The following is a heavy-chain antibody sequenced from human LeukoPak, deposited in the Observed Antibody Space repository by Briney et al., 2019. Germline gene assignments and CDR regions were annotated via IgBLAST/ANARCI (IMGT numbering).Heavy chain of an antibody. J-gene: IGHJ4*02. V-gene: IGHV3-23*01. CDR2: ISNSGDST. D-gene: IGHD2-2*01. CDR1: GFTFSSYA. Sequence: GGSLRLSCATSGFTFSSYAMSWVRQAPGKGLAWVSAISNSGDSTNYADSVKGRFTISRDISKNTLYLQMSTLRAEDTALYYCAKAMPCTSTICYRFDYWGRGTLVTVSS. CDR3: AKAMPCTSTICYRFDY.